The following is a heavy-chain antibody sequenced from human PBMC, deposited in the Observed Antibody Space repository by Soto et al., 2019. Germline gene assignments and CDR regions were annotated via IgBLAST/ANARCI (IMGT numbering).Heavy chain of an antibody. Sequence: LRLSCAASGLTFSSYSMNWVRQAPGKGLEWVSSISSSSSYIYYADSVKGRFTISRDNAKNSLYLQMNSLRAEDTAVYYCARGSSLSWFDPWGQGTLVTVSS. D-gene: IGHD6-19*01. J-gene: IGHJ5*02. V-gene: IGHV3-21*01. CDR3: ARGSSLSWFDP. CDR2: ISSSSSYI. CDR1: GLTFSSYS.